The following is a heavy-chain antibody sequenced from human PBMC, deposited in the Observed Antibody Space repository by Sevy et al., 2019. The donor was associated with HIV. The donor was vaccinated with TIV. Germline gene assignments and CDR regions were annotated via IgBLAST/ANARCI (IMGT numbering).Heavy chain of an antibody. CDR2: IWNDRSNK. D-gene: IGHD3-22*01. Sequence: EGSLRLSCAASGFTFSSYGMHWVRQAPGKGLEWVAVIWNDRSNKHYADSVKGRFTISRDNSKNTLNLQMNSLRAEDTAVYYCASLPNNYYDSSGYSGNDAFDIWGQGTMVTVSS. CDR3: ASLPNNYYDSSGYSGNDAFDI. V-gene: IGHV3-33*01. J-gene: IGHJ3*02. CDR1: GFTFSSYG.